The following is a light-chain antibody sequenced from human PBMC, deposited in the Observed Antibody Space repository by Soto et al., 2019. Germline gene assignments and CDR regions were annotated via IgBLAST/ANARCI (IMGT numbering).Light chain of an antibody. Sequence: DIPITQSPSPLSASVGDRVTITCRASQSISSWLAWYQQKPGKAPKLLIYDASSLESGVPSRFSGSGSGTEFTLTISSLQPDDFATYYCQQYNSYSPTLGQGTKVDIK. CDR2: DAS. J-gene: IGKJ1*01. CDR3: QQYNSYSPT. V-gene: IGKV1-5*01. CDR1: QSISSW.